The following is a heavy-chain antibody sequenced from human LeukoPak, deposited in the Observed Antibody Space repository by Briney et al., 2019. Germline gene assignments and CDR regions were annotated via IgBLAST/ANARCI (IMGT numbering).Heavy chain of an antibody. D-gene: IGHD3-16*01. V-gene: IGHV3-30*04. CDR2: ISYDGSNK. CDR3: AKGSKTVLFTRDHYIDV. J-gene: IGHJ6*03. Sequence: PGRSLRLSCAASGFTFSSYAMHWVRQAPGKGLEWVAVISYDGSNKYYADSVKGRFTISRDNSKNTLYLQMNSLRAEDTAVYYCAKGSKTVLFTRDHYIDVWGKGTTVTISS. CDR1: GFTFSSYA.